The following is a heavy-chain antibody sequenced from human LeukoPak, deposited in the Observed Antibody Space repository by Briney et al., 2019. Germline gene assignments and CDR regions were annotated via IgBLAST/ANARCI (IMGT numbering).Heavy chain of an antibody. CDR1: GYSFSNYW. CDR2: VYPRDSDT. Sequence: NHGESLKISCKASGYSFSNYWIGWVRQVPGKGLEWMGIVYPRDSDTRYSPSFQGQVTISADKSISPAYLQWSSLKASDTAVYYCARPGERSRRDWNLDQWGQGTLVTVSS. CDR3: ARPGERSRRDWNLDQ. J-gene: IGHJ4*02. V-gene: IGHV5-51*01. D-gene: IGHD1-1*01.